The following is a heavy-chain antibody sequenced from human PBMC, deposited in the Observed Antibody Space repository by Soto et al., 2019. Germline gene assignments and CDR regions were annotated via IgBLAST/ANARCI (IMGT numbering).Heavy chain of an antibody. V-gene: IGHV4-59*12. D-gene: IGHD4-17*01. J-gene: IGHJ4*02. Sequence: PSETLSLTCTVSDGSISGYFWSWIRQPPGKGLEWIGYIHYTGTTNYNPSLKSRVTISVDTSKNQFSLKLSSVTATDTAVYYCARDNYGDTYYFDYWGQGTLVTVSS. CDR1: DGSISGYF. CDR3: ARDNYGDTYYFDY. CDR2: IHYTGTT.